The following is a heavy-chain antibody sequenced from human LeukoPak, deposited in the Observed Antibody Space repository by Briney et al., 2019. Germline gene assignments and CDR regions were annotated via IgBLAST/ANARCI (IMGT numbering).Heavy chain of an antibody. D-gene: IGHD3-22*01. Sequence: ASVKVSCKASGGTFSSYAISWVRQAPGQGLEWMGRIIPILGIANYAQKFQGRVTITADKSTSTAYMELSSLRSEDTAVYYCARGHSYYYDSSGYFDYWGQGTLVTVSS. J-gene: IGHJ4*02. CDR3: ARGHSYYYDSSGYFDY. CDR1: GGTFSSYA. V-gene: IGHV1-69*04. CDR2: IIPILGIA.